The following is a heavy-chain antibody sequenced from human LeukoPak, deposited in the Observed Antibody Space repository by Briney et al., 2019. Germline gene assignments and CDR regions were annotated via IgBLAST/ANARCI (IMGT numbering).Heavy chain of an antibody. CDR2: ISYDGSNK. Sequence: GGSLRLSCAASGFTFSSYAMHWVRQAPGKGLEWVAVISYDGSNKYYADSVKGRFTISRDNSKNTLYLQMNSLRAEDTAVYYCAREKSRSYSSSWYYGKDVWSQGTTVTVSS. J-gene: IGHJ6*02. CDR3: AREKSRSYSSSWYYGKDV. CDR1: GFTFSSYA. V-gene: IGHV3-30-3*01. D-gene: IGHD6-13*01.